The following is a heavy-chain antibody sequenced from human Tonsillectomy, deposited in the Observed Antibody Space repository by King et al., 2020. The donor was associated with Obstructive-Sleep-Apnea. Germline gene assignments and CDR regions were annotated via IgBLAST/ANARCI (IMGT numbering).Heavy chain of an antibody. J-gene: IGHJ6*02. Sequence: VQLVESGGGLVQPGGSLRLSCAASGFTFSRYWMHWVRQAPGKGLVWVSRLSSDGSTTNYADSVKGRFTISRDYAKNTLYLQMNSLGAEDTAVYYCARDCGGGSCFYYGMDVWGQGTTVTVSS. CDR3: ARDCGGGSCFYYGMDV. CDR2: LSSDGSTT. V-gene: IGHV3-74*01. CDR1: GFTFSRYW. D-gene: IGHD2-15*01.